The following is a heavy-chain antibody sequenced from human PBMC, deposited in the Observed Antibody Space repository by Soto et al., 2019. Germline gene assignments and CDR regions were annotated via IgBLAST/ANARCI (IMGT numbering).Heavy chain of an antibody. V-gene: IGHV1-69*01. J-gene: IGHJ6*02. CDR3: ARVGSPTVTITGSTFYYYGMDV. CDR2: IIPLFGST. Sequence: QLQLLQSAAEVKKPGSSVRVSCKASGGTFSNYAISWVRQAPGQGLEWMGGIIPLFGSTNYAQKFQVRVTITADESTSTASMELNSVSMEATAFYYCARVGSPTVTITGSTFYYYGMDVWGQVTTVTVAS. CDR1: GGTFSNYA. D-gene: IGHD4-4*01.